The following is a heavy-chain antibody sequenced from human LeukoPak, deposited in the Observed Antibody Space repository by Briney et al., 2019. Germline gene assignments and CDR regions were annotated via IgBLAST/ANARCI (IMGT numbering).Heavy chain of an antibody. D-gene: IGHD3-3*01. CDR2: IWYDGSNT. J-gene: IGHJ4*02. Sequence: PGGSLRLSCAASGFTFSSYGMHWVRQAPGKGLEWVAVIWYDGSNTYYADSVKGRFTTSRDNSKNTLYLQMNSLRAEDTAVYYCAKDPRAGANYDFWSGYQNWGQGTLVTVSS. CDR3: AKDPRAGANYDFWSGYQN. CDR1: GFTFSSYG. V-gene: IGHV3-33*06.